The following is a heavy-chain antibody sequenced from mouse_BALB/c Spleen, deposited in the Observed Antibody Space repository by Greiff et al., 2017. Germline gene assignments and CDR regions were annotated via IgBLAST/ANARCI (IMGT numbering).Heavy chain of an antibody. CDR2: ISCYNGAT. CDR1: GYSFTGYY. J-gene: IGHJ2*01. Sequence: LVKTGASVKISCKASGYSFTGYYMHWVKQSHGKSLEWIGYISCYNGATSYNQKFKGKATFTVDTSSSTAYMQFNSLTSEDSAVYYCASSGGNYSFDYWGQGTTLTASS. D-gene: IGHD2-1*01. CDR3: ASSGGNYSFDY. V-gene: IGHV1S34*01.